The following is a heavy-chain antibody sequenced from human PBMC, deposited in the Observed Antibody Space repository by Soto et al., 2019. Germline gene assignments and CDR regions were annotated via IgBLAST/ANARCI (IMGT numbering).Heavy chain of an antibody. D-gene: IGHD3-22*01. CDR1: GFTFSSYG. V-gene: IGHV3-30*18. CDR2: VSYDGNNK. CDR3: AKDFITFRDYYYGMDV. J-gene: IGHJ6*02. Sequence: GGSLRLSCAASGFTFSSYGMHWVRQAPGKGLEWVAVVSYDGNNKYYADSVKGRFTISRDNSKTTLYLQMNSLRAEDTAVYYCAKDFITFRDYYYGMDVWGQGTTVTVSS.